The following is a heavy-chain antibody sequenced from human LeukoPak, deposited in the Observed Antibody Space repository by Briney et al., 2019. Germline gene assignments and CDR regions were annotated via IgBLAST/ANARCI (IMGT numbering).Heavy chain of an antibody. Sequence: GGSLRLSCAASGFTFSSYEMNWVRQAPGKGLEWVSYISSSGSTIYYADSVKGRFTISRDNAKNSLYLQMNSLRAEDTAVYYCARDQSWNYVYYGMDVWGQGTTATVSS. D-gene: IGHD6-13*01. J-gene: IGHJ6*02. CDR3: ARDQSWNYVYYGMDV. CDR2: ISSSGSTI. V-gene: IGHV3-48*03. CDR1: GFTFSSYE.